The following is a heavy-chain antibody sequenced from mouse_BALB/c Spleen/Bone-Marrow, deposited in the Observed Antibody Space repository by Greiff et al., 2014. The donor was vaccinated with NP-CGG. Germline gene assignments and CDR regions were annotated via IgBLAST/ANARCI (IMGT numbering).Heavy chain of an antibody. CDR2: IYPGDDDT. CDR1: GYAFSLYW. CDR3: ARGGISIDY. J-gene: IGHJ2*01. Sequence: QVQLQQSGAELVRPGSSVKISCMASGYAFSLYWVNWVKQRPGQGLEWIGQIYPGDDDTDYNGKFKGKATLTADRSSCTAYMQLGSLTSEDSAVYFCARGGISIDYWGHGTTLTVSS. V-gene: IGHV1-80*01.